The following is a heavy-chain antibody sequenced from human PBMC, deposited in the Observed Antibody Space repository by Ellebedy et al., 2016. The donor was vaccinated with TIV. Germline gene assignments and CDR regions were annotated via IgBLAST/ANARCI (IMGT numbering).Heavy chain of an antibody. J-gene: IGHJ5*02. Sequence: SVKVSXXASGGTFSSYAISWVRQAPGQGLEWMGGIIPIFGTANYAQKFQGRVTITADESTSTAYMELSSLRSEDTAVYYCARDRREWGGYYGSGSYGGNWFDPWGQGTLVTVSS. CDR2: IIPIFGTA. D-gene: IGHD3-10*01. CDR3: ARDRREWGGYYGSGSYGGNWFDP. V-gene: IGHV1-69*13. CDR1: GGTFSSYA.